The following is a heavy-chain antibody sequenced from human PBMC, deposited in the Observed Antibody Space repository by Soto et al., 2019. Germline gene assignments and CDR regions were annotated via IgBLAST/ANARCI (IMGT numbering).Heavy chain of an antibody. D-gene: IGHD4-17*01. CDR3: ARDPSARYGGNSIDY. Sequence: SVKVSCKASGYTFTSYGISLVRQAPGQGLEWMGWISAYNGNTNYAQKLQGRVTMTTDTSTSTAYMELRRLRSDDTAVYYCARDPSARYGGNSIDYWGQGTLVTVSS. J-gene: IGHJ4*02. CDR2: ISAYNGNT. V-gene: IGHV1-18*04. CDR1: GYTFTSYG.